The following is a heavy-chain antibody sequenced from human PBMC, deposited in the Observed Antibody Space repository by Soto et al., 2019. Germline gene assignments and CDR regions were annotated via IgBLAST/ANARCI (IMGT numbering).Heavy chain of an antibody. J-gene: IGHJ6*02. CDR2: INPDSGVT. D-gene: IGHD2-8*01. V-gene: IGHV1-2*02. CDR1: GYTFTSYY. CDR3: ARDRGVRDV. Sequence: QVQLVQSGAEVKKPGASVKVSCKASGYTFTSYYMHWVRQAPGQGLEWMGWINPDSGVTYYPHKFQDRVTMTRDTSISTAYMGLSRLTSDDTALSCCARDRGVRDVWGQGTTVIVSS.